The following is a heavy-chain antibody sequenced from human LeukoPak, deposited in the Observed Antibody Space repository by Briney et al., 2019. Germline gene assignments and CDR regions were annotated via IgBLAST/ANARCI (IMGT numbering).Heavy chain of an antibody. J-gene: IGHJ6*02. CDR1: GGSFSGYY. CDR2: INHSGST. D-gene: IGHD3-3*01. V-gene: IGHV4-34*01. CDR3: ARGISIFGVVIASNYYYYGMDV. Sequence: PSETLSLTCAVYGGSFSGYYWSWIRQPSGKGLEWIGEINHSGSTNYNPSLKSRVTISVDTSKNQFSPKLSSVTAADTAVYYCARGISIFGVVIASNYYYYGMDVWGQGTTVTVSS.